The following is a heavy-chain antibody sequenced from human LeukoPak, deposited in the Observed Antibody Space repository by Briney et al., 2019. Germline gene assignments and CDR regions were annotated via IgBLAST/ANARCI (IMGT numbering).Heavy chain of an antibody. D-gene: IGHD6-13*01. J-gene: IGHJ4*02. Sequence: GASVKVSCKASGGTFSSYAISWVRQAPGQGLEWMGGIIPIFGTANYAQKFQGRVTITTDESTSTAYMELSSLRSEDTAVYYRAIAAAAYYFDYWGQGTLVTVSS. V-gene: IGHV1-69*05. CDR2: IIPIFGTA. CDR3: AIAAAAYYFDY. CDR1: GGTFSSYA.